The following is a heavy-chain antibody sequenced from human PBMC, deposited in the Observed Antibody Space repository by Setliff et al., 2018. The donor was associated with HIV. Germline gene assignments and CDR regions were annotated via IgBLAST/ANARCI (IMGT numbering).Heavy chain of an antibody. V-gene: IGHV2-26*01. CDR2: IFSNDEK. J-gene: IGHJ6*03. Sequence: SGPTLVNPTETLTLTCTVSGFSLSNARMGVSWIRQPPGKALEWLAHIFSNDEKSYSTSLKSRLTISKDTSKSQVVLTMTNMDPVDTATYYCARIDYGDTYYMDVWGKGTTVTSP. D-gene: IGHD4-17*01. CDR3: ARIDYGDTYYMDV. CDR1: GFSLSNARMG.